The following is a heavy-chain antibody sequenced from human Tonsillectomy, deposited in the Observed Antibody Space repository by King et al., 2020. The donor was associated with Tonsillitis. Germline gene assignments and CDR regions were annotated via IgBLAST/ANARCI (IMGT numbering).Heavy chain of an antibody. Sequence: QLQESGPGLVKPSETLSLTCTVSGGSISSSSYYWGWIRQPPGKGLEWIGSIYYSGSTYYNPSLKSRVTISVDTSKNQFSLKLSSVTAADTAVYYCARHGHCSGGSCYSKYYFDYWGQGTLVTVSS. CDR2: IYYSGST. J-gene: IGHJ4*02. V-gene: IGHV4-39*01. D-gene: IGHD2-15*01. CDR3: ARHGHCSGGSCYSKYYFDY. CDR1: GGSISSSSYY.